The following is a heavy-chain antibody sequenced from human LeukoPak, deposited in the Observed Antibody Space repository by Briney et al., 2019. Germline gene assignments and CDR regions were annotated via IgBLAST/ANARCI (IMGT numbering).Heavy chain of an antibody. Sequence: GGSLRLSCAASGFTFSSYAMTWVRQAPGKGLEWVSAISAGGGSTYYADSVKGRFTISRDNSKNTLYLQLNSLRAEDTAVYYCAKAGGWTNYFDYWGQGILVTVSS. V-gene: IGHV3-23*01. CDR2: ISAGGGST. CDR3: AKAGGWTNYFDY. J-gene: IGHJ4*02. D-gene: IGHD6-19*01. CDR1: GFTFSSYA.